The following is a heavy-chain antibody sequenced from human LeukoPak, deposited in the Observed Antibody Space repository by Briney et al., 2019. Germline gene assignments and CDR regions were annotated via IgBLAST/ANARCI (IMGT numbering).Heavy chain of an antibody. CDR1: GFTFNDHA. Sequence: GGSLRLSCAASGFTFNDHAMYWVRHAPGKGLEWVSGINWNSDNIGYADSVKGRFTISRDDAKNSLFLQMNSLRTEDTALYYCARASYYYDTTGLGAVDIWGQGTMVTVSS. V-gene: IGHV3-9*01. CDR2: INWNSDNI. J-gene: IGHJ3*02. CDR3: ARASYYYDTTGLGAVDI. D-gene: IGHD3-22*01.